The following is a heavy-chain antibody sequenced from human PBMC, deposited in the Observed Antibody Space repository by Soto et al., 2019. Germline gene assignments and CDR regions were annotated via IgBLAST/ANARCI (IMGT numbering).Heavy chain of an antibody. CDR2: ILYDGGNE. CDR1: GFPFSIYN. Sequence: QVHLVESGGGIVQPGSSLRLSCAASGFPFSIYNMHWVRQAPGKGLERVAGILYDGGNEYYVDSVKGRFTISRDNSENATEMQMSSLRAVYTSIDACPKSPLTHSGSCQDYFEYWGQGTLVTFSA. J-gene: IGHJ4*02. V-gene: IGHV3-33*06. CDR3: PKSPLTHSGSCQDYFEY. D-gene: IGHD1-26*01.